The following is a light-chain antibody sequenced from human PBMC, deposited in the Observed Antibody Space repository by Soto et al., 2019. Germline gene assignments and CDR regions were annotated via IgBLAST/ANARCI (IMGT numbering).Light chain of an antibody. CDR3: QYQGS. J-gene: IGKJ4*01. V-gene: IGKV3-20*01. Sequence: IVLTQSPDTLSLSPGQRATLSCRASQSVSRRYLAWYQQKPVQAPMLLIYDVSERASDIPDRFSGSGSGTDFTLTINRLVPEDVAVYYCQYQGSFGGGTKVEIK. CDR2: DVS. CDR1: QSVSRRY.